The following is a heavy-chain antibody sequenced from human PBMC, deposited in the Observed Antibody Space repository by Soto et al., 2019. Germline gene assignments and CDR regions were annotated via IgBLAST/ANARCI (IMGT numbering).Heavy chain of an antibody. V-gene: IGHV3-15*01. CDR1: VFTCSNAW. Sequence: PGGSLRLSCAASVFTCSNAWMSLVRQAPGKGLEWVGRIKSKTDCGTTDYAAPVKGRFTISRDDSKNTLYLQMNSLKTEDTAVYYCTTECGAAAGWYYYGMDLWVQGTTVTVSS. D-gene: IGHD6-25*01. CDR3: TTECGAAAGWYYYGMDL. CDR2: IKSKTDCGTT. J-gene: IGHJ6*01.